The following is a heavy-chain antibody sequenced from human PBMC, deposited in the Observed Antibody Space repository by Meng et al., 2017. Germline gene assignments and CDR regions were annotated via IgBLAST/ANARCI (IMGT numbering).Heavy chain of an antibody. CDR1: GGSFSGYY. Sequence: QVHLQQWGAGLLKPSATLSLTCAVYGGSFSGYYWSWIRQPPGKGLEWIGEINHSGSTNYNPSLKSRVTISVDTSKNQFSLKLSSVTAADTAVYYCARDTVEAYCGGDCCPLGYWGQGTLVTVSS. V-gene: IGHV4-34*01. CDR3: ARDTVEAYCGGDCCPLGY. D-gene: IGHD2-21*02. CDR2: INHSGST. J-gene: IGHJ4*02.